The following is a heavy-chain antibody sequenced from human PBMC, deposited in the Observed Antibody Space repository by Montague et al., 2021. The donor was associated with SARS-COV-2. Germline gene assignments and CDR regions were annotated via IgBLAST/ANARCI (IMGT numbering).Heavy chain of an antibody. D-gene: IGHD3-3*01. Sequence: SLRLSCAASGFTFSSYAMSWVRQAPGKGLEWVSVIYSGGSSTYXXXSXXXRFXISRDNSKNTLYLQMNSLRAEDTAVSHCAKGQGRTIFGVVIPDLYYYYGMDVWGQGTTVTVSS. J-gene: IGHJ6*02. CDR1: GFTFSSYA. V-gene: IGHV3-23*03. CDR2: IYSGGSST. CDR3: AKGQGRTIFGVVIPDLYYYYGMDV.